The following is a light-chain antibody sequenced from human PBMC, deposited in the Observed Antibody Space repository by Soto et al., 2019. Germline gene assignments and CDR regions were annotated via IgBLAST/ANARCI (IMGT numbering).Light chain of an antibody. V-gene: IGKV1-5*01. CDR3: QHYKMYSPWK. J-gene: IGKJ1*01. Sequence: DIQMTQSPSTFSASVLYRATITFRSSQSITTWLAWYQQRPGKAPKLLIYDVSSLQSGVPSRFSGSGSGTEFTLTISSLQPDDFATYYCQHYKMYSPWKFGQGTKVDIK. CDR1: QSITTW. CDR2: DVS.